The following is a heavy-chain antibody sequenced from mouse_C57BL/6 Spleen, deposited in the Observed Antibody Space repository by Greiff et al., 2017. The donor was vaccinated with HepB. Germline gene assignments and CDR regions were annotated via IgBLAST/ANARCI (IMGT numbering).Heavy chain of an antibody. CDR3: AREIYYYGSSDAMDY. Sequence: VQLKQSGPVLVKPGASVKMSCKASGYTFTDYYMNWVKQSHGKSLEWIGVINPYNGGTSYNQKFKGKATLTVDKSSSTAYMELNSLTSEDSAVYYCAREIYYYGSSDAMDYWGQGTSVTVSS. CDR1: GYTFTDYY. CDR2: INPYNGGT. V-gene: IGHV1-19*01. D-gene: IGHD1-1*01. J-gene: IGHJ4*01.